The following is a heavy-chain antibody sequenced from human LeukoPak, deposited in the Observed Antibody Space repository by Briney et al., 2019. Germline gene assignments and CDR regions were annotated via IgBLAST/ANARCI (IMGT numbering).Heavy chain of an antibody. V-gene: IGHV3-30*04. J-gene: IGHJ3*02. D-gene: IGHD3-22*01. CDR1: GFTFSSYA. Sequence: GGSLRLSCAASGFTFSSYAMHWVRQAPGKGLEWVAVISYDGSNKYYADSVKGRFTISRDNSKNTLYLQMNSLRAEDTAVYYCARGRDYDSSDYDAFDIWGQGTMVTVSS. CDR3: ARGRDYDSSDYDAFDI. CDR2: ISYDGSNK.